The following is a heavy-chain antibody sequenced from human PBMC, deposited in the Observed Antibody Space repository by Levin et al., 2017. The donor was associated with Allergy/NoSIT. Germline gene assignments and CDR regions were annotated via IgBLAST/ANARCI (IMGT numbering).Heavy chain of an antibody. Sequence: PGESLKISCKASGYTFTSYGISWVRQAPGQGLEWMGWISAYNGNTNYAQKLQGRVTMTTDTSTSTAYMELRSLRSDDTAVYYCARDYTAMVLGYWGQGTLVTVSS. CDR2: ISAYNGNT. D-gene: IGHD5-18*01. CDR3: ARDYTAMVLGY. V-gene: IGHV1-18*01. CDR1: GYTFTSYG. J-gene: IGHJ4*02.